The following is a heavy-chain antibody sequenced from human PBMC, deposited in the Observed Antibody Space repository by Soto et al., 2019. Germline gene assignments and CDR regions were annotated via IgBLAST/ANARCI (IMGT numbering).Heavy chain of an antibody. J-gene: IGHJ6*02. CDR3: ATYRRGGYSSGSYGMDV. Sequence: ASVKVSCKVSGYTLTELSMHWVLQAPGKGLEWMGGFDPEDGETIYAQKFQGRVTMTEDTSTDTAYMELSSLRSEDTAVYYCATYRRGGYSSGSYGMDVWGQGTTVTVSS. D-gene: IGHD6-19*01. CDR1: GYTLTELS. CDR2: FDPEDGET. V-gene: IGHV1-24*01.